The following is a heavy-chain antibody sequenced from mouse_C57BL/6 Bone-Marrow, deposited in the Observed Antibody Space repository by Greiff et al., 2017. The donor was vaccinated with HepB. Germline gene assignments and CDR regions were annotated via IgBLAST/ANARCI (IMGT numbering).Heavy chain of an antibody. V-gene: IGHV5-6*02. CDR2: ISSGGSYT. CDR1: GFTFSSYG. J-gene: IGHJ1*03. CDR3: ARRGYGSSHWYFDV. D-gene: IGHD1-1*01. Sequence: DVKLVESGGDLVKPGGSLKLSCAASGFTFSSYGMSWVRQTPDKRLEWVATISSGGSYTYYPHSVKGRFTISRDNAKNTLYLQMSSLKSEDTAMYYCARRGYGSSHWYFDVWGTGTTVTVSS.